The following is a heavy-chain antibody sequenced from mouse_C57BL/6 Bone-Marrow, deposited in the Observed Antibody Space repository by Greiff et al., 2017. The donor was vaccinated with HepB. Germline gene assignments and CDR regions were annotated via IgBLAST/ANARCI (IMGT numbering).Heavy chain of an antibody. CDR3: AREGMVSYYAMDY. CDR1: GYAFSSSW. J-gene: IGHJ4*01. D-gene: IGHD2-3*01. Sequence: QVQLKESGPELVKPGASVKISCKASGYAFSSSWMNWVKQRPGKGLEWIGRIYPGDGDTNYNGKFKGKATLTADKSSSTAYMQLSSLTSEDSAVYFCAREGMVSYYAMDYWGQGTSVTVSS. CDR2: IYPGDGDT. V-gene: IGHV1-82*01.